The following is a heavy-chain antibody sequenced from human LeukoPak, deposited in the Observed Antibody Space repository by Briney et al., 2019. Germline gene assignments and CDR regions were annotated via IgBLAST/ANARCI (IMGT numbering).Heavy chain of an antibody. J-gene: IGHJ4*02. D-gene: IGHD3-16*01. CDR1: GGTFSSYA. CDR2: IIPILGIA. Sequence: SVKVSCKASGGTFSSYAISWVRQAPGQGLEWMGRIIPILGIANYAQKFQGRVTITADKSTSTAYMELSSLRSEDTAVYYCARAILPKYYDYVSYFDYWGRGTLVTVSS. CDR3: ARAILPKYYDYVSYFDY. V-gene: IGHV1-69*04.